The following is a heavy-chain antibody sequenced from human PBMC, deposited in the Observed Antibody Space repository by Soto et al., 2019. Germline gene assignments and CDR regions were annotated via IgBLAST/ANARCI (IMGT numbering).Heavy chain of an antibody. CDR2: FDPEDGET. CDR3: AVMGGLNCFDP. J-gene: IGHJ5*02. Sequence: GASVKVSCKVSGYTLTDLSMHWVRQAPGKGLEWMGGFDPEDGETIYAQKFQGRVTMTEDTSSDTAYMELSSLRSEDTAVYYCAVMGGLNCFDPWGQGTLVTVSS. D-gene: IGHD1-26*01. V-gene: IGHV1-24*01. CDR1: GYTLTDLS.